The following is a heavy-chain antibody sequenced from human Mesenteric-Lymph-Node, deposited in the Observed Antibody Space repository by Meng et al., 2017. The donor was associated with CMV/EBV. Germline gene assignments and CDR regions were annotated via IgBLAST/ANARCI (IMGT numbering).Heavy chain of an antibody. J-gene: IGHJ3*02. CDR1: FSSYA. V-gene: IGHV3-30*02. Sequence: FSSYAMHWVRQAPGKGLEWVSFIRFDGSNKCYADSVKGRFTISSDNSKNTVFLQMNSLRAEDTALYHCARDRKTTSYYRALDAFDIWGQGTMVTVSS. CDR2: IRFDGSNK. D-gene: IGHD2/OR15-2a*01. CDR3: ARDRKTTSYYRALDAFDI.